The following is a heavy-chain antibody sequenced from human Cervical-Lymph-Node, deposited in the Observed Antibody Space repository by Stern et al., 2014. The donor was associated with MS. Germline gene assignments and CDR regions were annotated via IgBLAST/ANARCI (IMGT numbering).Heavy chain of an antibody. J-gene: IGHJ3*02. CDR2: ISSSSSYI. CDR1: GFTFSSYS. D-gene: IGHD3-10*01. Sequence: EVQLVESGGGLVKPGGSLRLSCAASGFTFSSYSMNWVRQAPGKGLEWVSSISSSSSYIYYADSVKGRFTISRDNAKNSLYLQMNSLRAEDTAVYYCARDGMRWFGELGTNAFDIWGQGTMVTVSS. V-gene: IGHV3-21*01. CDR3: ARDGMRWFGELGTNAFDI.